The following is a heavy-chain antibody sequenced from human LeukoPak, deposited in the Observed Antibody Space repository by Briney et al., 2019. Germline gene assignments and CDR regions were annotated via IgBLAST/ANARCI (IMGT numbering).Heavy chain of an antibody. CDR2: ISAYNGNT. J-gene: IGHJ6*03. D-gene: IGHD5-18*01. CDR1: GYTFTSYG. V-gene: IGHV1-18*01. Sequence: GASVNVSCKASGYTFTSYGISWVRQAPGQGLEWMGWISAYNGNTNYAQKLQGRVTMTTDTSTSTAYMELRSLRSDDTAVYYCARDGYSYGYPDYYYMDVWGKVTTVTVSS. CDR3: ARDGYSYGYPDYYYMDV.